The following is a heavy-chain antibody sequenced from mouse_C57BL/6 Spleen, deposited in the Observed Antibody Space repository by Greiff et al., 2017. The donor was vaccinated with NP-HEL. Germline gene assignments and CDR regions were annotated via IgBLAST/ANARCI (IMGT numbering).Heavy chain of an antibody. D-gene: IGHD1-1*01. CDR2: INPSTGGT. J-gene: IGHJ1*03. V-gene: IGHV1-42*01. CDR1: GYSFTGYY. CDR3: ARSNGYGSSPYGYFDV. Sequence: VQLQQSGPELVKPGASVKISCKASGYSFTGYYMNWVKQSPEKSLEWIGEINPSTGGTTYNQKFKAKATLTVDKSSSTAYMQLKSRTSEDSAVYYCARSNGYGSSPYGYFDVWGTGTTVTVSS.